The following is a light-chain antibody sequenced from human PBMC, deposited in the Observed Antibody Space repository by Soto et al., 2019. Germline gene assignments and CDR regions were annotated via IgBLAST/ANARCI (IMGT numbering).Light chain of an antibody. CDR3: SSYTGSSTYVV. CDR2: DVN. CDR1: SSDVGGYNY. J-gene: IGLJ2*01. V-gene: IGLV2-14*01. Sequence: QSALTQPASVSGSPGQSITISCTGTSSDVGGYNYVSWYQQHPGKAPKLMIYDVNNRPSGVSNRVSGSKSGNTASLTISGLQAEDEADYYCSSYTGSSTYVVFGGGTKVTVL.